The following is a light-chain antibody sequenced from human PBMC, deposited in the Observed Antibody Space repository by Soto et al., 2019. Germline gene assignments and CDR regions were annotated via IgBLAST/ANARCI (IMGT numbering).Light chain of an antibody. CDR2: AAS. CDR3: QQSYSTSIT. CDR1: QRISSY. V-gene: IGKV1-39*01. Sequence: DIQMTQSPATLSASVGERVRITCRASQRISSYLNWYQQKPGKAPKLLIYAASSLQSGVPSRFSGSGSGTDFTLTISSLQPEDFATYYCQQSYSTSITIGQGTKVDI. J-gene: IGKJ1*01.